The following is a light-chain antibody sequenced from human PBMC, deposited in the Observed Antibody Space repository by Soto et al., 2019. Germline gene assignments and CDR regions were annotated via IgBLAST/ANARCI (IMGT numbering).Light chain of an antibody. V-gene: IGLV2-8*01. Sequence: QSVLTQPPSASGSPGQSVTISCTGTSRDFGDYNCVSWYQQHTGKAPKLMIYEVNKWPSGVSNRFSGSKSGNTASLTISGLQAEDEADYYCSSNGGASTTYVFGTGTKVTVL. CDR2: EVN. CDR1: SRDFGDYNC. J-gene: IGLJ1*01. CDR3: SSNGGASTTYV.